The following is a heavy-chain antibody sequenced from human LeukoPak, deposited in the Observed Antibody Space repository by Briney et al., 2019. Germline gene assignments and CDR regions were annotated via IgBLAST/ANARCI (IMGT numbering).Heavy chain of an antibody. D-gene: IGHD3-22*01. V-gene: IGHV3-30*18. CDR1: GFTFSSYW. CDR3: AKEGNYYDSSGYYRSYYFDY. J-gene: IGHJ4*02. Sequence: GGSLRLSCAASGFTFSSYWMSWVRQAPGKGLEWVAVISYDGSNKYYADSVKGRFTISRDNSKNTLDLQMNSLRAEDTAVYYCAKEGNYYDSSGYYRSYYFDYWGQGTLVTVSS. CDR2: ISYDGSNK.